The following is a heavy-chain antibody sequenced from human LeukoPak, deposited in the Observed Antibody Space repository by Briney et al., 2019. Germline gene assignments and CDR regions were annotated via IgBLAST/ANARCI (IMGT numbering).Heavy chain of an antibody. Sequence: GGSLRLSCTASGFTFSGSDMHWVRQASGKGLEWVGRIRSKANSYATANAASVKGRFTISRDDSKKTAYLQMNSLKTEDTAVYYCASYSSGWYPARWGQGTLVTVSS. CDR3: ASYSSGWYPAR. J-gene: IGHJ4*02. CDR2: IRSKANSYAT. CDR1: GFTFSGSD. D-gene: IGHD6-19*01. V-gene: IGHV3-73*01.